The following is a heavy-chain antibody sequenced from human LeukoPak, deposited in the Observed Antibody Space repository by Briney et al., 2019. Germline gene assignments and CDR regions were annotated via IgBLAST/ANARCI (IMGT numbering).Heavy chain of an antibody. V-gene: IGHV1-18*01. Sequence: ASVKVSCKASGYTFTSYGISWVRQAPGQGLEWMGWIGAYNGNTNYAQKLQGRVTMTTDTSTSTAYMELRSLRSDDTAVYYCARWSAIQLWNRADYWGQGTLVTVSS. CDR1: GYTFTSYG. D-gene: IGHD5-18*01. J-gene: IGHJ4*02. CDR2: IGAYNGNT. CDR3: ARWSAIQLWNRADY.